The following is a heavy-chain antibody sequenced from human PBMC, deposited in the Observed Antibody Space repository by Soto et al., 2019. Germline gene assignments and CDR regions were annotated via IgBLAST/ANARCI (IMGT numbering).Heavy chain of an antibody. CDR3: ARIHCSGGSCYLDY. CDR2: IYYSGST. J-gene: IGHJ4*02. CDR1: GGSISSGGYY. V-gene: IGHV4-31*03. Sequence: QVQLQESGPGLVKPSQTLSLTCTVSGGSISSGGYYWSWIRQHPGKGLEWIGYIYYSGSTYYNPSPRSRVTISVDTSKNQFSLKLSSVTAANTAVYYCARIHCSGGSCYLDYWGQGTLVTVSS. D-gene: IGHD2-15*01.